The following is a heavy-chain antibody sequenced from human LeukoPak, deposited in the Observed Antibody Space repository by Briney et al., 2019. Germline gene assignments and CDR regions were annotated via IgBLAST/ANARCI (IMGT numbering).Heavy chain of an antibody. D-gene: IGHD5-18*01. CDR2: ISSSSSYI. Sequence: GGSLRLSCAASGFTFSSYSMNWVRQAPGKGLEWVSSISSSSSYIYYADSVKGRFTISRDNAKNSLYLQMNSLRAEDTAVYYCARGPEYSYGYDYWGQGTLVTVSS. J-gene: IGHJ4*02. CDR3: ARGPEYSYGYDY. V-gene: IGHV3-21*01. CDR1: GFTFSSYS.